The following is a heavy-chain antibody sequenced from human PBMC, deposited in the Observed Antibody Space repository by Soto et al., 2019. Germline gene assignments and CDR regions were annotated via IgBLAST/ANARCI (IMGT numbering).Heavy chain of an antibody. CDR3: ATDPRYDLGLDY. V-gene: IGHV1-46*01. CDR1: GYTFTSYY. J-gene: IGHJ4*02. Sequence: GASVKVSCKASGYTFTSYYMHWVLQAPGQGLERMGIINPSGGSTIYAQKFQGRVTMTEDTSTDTAYMELSSLRSEDTAVYYCATDPRYDLGLDYWGQGTLVTVSS. CDR2: INPSGGST. D-gene: IGHD3-3*01.